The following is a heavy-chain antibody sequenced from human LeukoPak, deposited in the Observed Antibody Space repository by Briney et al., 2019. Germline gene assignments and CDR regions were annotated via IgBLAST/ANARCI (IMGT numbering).Heavy chain of an antibody. CDR2: IGSDGGSI. J-gene: IGHJ4*02. Sequence: GGSLRLSCAASGFSLSSYAMTWVRQAPGEGLEWVSVIGSDGGSIHYADSVKGRFTISRDTSKSTLYLQMNSLRAEDTAVYYCARDRGYYGSGSHDFWGQGTLVTVSS. CDR3: ARDRGYYGSGSHDF. CDR1: GFSLSSYA. D-gene: IGHD3-10*01. V-gene: IGHV3-23*01.